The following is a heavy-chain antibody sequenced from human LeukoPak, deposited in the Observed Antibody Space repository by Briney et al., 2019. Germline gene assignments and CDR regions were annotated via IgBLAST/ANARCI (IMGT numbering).Heavy chain of an antibody. D-gene: IGHD3-9*01. CDR3: ARDSYDILTGYTHYYYMDV. J-gene: IGHJ6*03. V-gene: IGHV4-34*01. CDR1: GGSFSGYY. CDR2: INHSGNI. Sequence: SETLSLTCAAKGGSFSGYYCSWIRQPPGKGLEWIGEINHSGNINYNPSLKSRVTISVDTSKNQFSLKLSSVTAADTAVYYCARDSYDILTGYTHYYYMDVWGKGTTVTISS.